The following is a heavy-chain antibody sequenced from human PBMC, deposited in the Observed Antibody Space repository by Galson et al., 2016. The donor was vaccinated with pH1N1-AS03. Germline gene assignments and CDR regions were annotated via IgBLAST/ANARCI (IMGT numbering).Heavy chain of an antibody. CDR2: INPNSGGT. D-gene: IGHD3-22*01. Sequence: SVKVSCKASGYSFSNYYIHWVRQAPGQGLEWMGWINPNSGGTKYAQKFQGRVTMIRDVSTTTGYMELSRLTSDDTAVYYCAKDRNNYDSSGYYTYYYYGLDVWGQGTTVIVSS. J-gene: IGHJ6*02. CDR1: GYSFSNYY. V-gene: IGHV1-2*02. CDR3: AKDRNNYDSSGYYTYYYYGLDV.